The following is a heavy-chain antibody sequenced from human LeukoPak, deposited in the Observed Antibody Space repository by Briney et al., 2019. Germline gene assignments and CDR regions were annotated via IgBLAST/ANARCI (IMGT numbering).Heavy chain of an antibody. Sequence: GGSLILSCAASGFTFSSYAMSWVRQAPGKGLEWVSAVSGSGGSTYYADSVKGRFTISRDNSKNTLYLQMNSLRAEDTAVYYCAKKEVPAAGNHFDYWGQGTLVTVPS. J-gene: IGHJ4*02. CDR3: AKKEVPAAGNHFDY. V-gene: IGHV3-23*01. CDR2: VSGSGGST. CDR1: GFTFSSYA. D-gene: IGHD2-2*01.